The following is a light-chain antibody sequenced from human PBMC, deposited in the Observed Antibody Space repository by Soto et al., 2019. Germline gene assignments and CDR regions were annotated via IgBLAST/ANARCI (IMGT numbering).Light chain of an antibody. CDR2: DAS. J-gene: IGKJ2*01. CDR1: QSVNSF. V-gene: IGKV3-11*01. CDR3: QQRDNWPT. Sequence: EIVLTQSPATLSLSPGERATLSCRASQSVNSFLAWYQQKPGQAPRLLIYDASNRATGNPARFSGGGSGPDFTLPIHSLEPEDFAVYYCQQRDNWPTFGQGTKLEIK.